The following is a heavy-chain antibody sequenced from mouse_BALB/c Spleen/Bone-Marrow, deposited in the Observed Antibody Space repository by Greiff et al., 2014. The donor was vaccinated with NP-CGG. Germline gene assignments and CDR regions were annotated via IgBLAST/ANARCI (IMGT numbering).Heavy chain of an antibody. Sequence: VQVQQSGADLGTPWASVQLSCTASGFSIPDTDTHWVKQSPEQGLEWIGRIDPATGNTKYDPKFQGKATITADTSSNTAYLQLSSLTSEDTAVYYCSRYGNTVHYAMAYWGEEASVAVSS. V-gene: IGHV14-3*02. J-gene: IGHJ4*01. CDR1: GFSIPDTD. CDR2: IDPATGNT. CDR3: SRYGNTVHYAMAY. D-gene: IGHD2-1*01.